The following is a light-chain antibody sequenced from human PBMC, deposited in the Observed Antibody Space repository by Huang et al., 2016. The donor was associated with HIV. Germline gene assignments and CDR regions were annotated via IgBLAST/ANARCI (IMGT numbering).Light chain of an antibody. Sequence: DIVMTQSPLFLSVSPGEPASISCTSSQSLLHSRTFNYLDWYQQKPGQSPHLIIYLASNQATGVPVKFSGSGSGTNLTLRSSEVEPEDAATYYCVQSLQTPRAFGQGTRIEIK. CDR1: QSLLHSRTFNY. CDR2: LAS. J-gene: IGKJ1*01. CDR3: VQSLQTPRA. V-gene: IGKV2-28*01.